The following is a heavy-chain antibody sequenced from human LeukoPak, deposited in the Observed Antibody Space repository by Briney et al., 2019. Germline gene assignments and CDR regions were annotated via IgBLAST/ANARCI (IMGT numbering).Heavy chain of an antibody. CDR1: GYTFTSYG. D-gene: IGHD1-26*01. CDR2: ISAYNGNT. Sequence: ASVKVSCKASGYTFTSYGISWVRQAPGQALEWMGWISAYNGNTNYAQKLQGGVTMTTDTSTSTAYMELRSLRSDDTAAYYCASVSGSYNWFDPWGQGTLVTVSS. CDR3: ASVSGSYNWFDP. V-gene: IGHV1-18*01. J-gene: IGHJ5*02.